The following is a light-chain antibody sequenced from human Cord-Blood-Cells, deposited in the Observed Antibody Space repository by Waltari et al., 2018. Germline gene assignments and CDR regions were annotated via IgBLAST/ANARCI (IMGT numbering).Light chain of an antibody. CDR3: QACDSSTVV. CDR1: KLGDKY. CDR2: QDS. J-gene: IGLJ2*01. V-gene: IGLV3-1*01. Sequence: SYELTQPPSVSVSPGQTASITCSGDKLGDKYACWYQQKPGQSPVLVIYQDSKRPSGIPARFSGASTVNTATLTISGTQAMDEADYYCQACDSSTVVFGGGTKLTVL.